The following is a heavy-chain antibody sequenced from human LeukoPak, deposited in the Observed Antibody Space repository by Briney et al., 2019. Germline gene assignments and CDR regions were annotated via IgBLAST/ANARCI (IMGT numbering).Heavy chain of an antibody. CDR2: IYYSGST. V-gene: IGHV4-59*01. Sequence: LETLSLTCTVSGGSISSYYWSWIRQPPGKGLEWIGYIYYSGSTNYNPSLKSRVTISVDTSKNQFSLKLSSVTAADTAVYYCARGDRDGYKRAWGQGTLVTVSS. D-gene: IGHD5-24*01. CDR1: GGSISSYY. CDR3: ARGDRDGYKRA. J-gene: IGHJ5*02.